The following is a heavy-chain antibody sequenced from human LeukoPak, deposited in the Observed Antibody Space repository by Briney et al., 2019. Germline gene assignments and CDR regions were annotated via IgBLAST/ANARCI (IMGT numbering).Heavy chain of an antibody. CDR3: ARANFLYCSSTTCLFDY. J-gene: IGHJ4*02. CDR1: GYTFTDCY. Sequence: ASVKVSCKASGYTFTDCYMHWVRQAPGQGFEWMGWINPNDGDTNYAQKFQGRVTMTRDTSISTAHMEVSRLQSDDTAVYYCARANFLYCSSTTCLFDYWGQGTLVTVSS. D-gene: IGHD2-2*01. V-gene: IGHV1-2*02. CDR2: INPNDGDT.